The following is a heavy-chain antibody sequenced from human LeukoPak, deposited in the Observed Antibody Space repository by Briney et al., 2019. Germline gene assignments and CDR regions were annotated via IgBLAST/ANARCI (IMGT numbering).Heavy chain of an antibody. D-gene: IGHD4-17*01. V-gene: IGHV3-30*03. J-gene: IGHJ6*02. CDR2: ISYDGSNK. CDR1: GFTFSSYG. Sequence: SLRLSCAASGFTFSSYGMHWVRQAPGKGLEWVAVISYDGSNKHYADSVKGRFTISRDNSKNTLYLQMDSLRAEDTAVYYCATSYGDYVYYYYGMDVWGQGTTVTVSS. CDR3: ATSYGDYVYYYYGMDV.